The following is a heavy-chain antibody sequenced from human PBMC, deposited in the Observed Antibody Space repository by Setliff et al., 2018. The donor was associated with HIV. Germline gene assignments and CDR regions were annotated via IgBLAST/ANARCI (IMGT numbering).Heavy chain of an antibody. CDR2: ISAGNGNT. CDR3: AKVPRMTSNYYYYYGLGV. J-gene: IGHJ6*02. CDR1: GYNLSSHG. V-gene: IGHV1-3*01. Sequence: ASVKVSCKASGYNLSSHGIHWVRQAPGQSLEWMGWISAGNGNTKYSQKFQGRVTISRDTSANTAYMQLSGLNFEDTAVYFCAKVPRMTSNYYYYYGLGVWGQGTTVTVSS. D-gene: IGHD2-21*02.